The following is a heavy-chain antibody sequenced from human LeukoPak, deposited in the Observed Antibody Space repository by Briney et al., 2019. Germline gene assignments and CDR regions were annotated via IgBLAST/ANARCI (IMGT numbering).Heavy chain of an antibody. CDR1: GFTFSSYG. D-gene: IGHD6-19*01. CDR2: ISYDGSNK. Sequence: HPGGSLRLSCAASGFTFSSYGMHWVRQAPGKGLEWVAVISYDGSNKYYADSVKGRFTISRDNSKNTLYLQMNSLRAEDTAVYYCAKETGGSAGSIDYWGQGTLVTVSS. V-gene: IGHV3-30*18. CDR3: AKETGGSAGSIDY. J-gene: IGHJ4*02.